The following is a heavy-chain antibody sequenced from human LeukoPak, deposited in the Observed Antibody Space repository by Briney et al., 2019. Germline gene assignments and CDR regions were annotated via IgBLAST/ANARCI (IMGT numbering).Heavy chain of an antibody. J-gene: IGHJ4*02. Sequence: ASVKVSCKASRYTFTSYDINWVRQATGQGLEWMGWMNPNSGNTGYAQKFQGRATITRNTSISTAYMELSSLRSEDTAVYYCARASGSGSVSSPYYFDYWGQGTLVTVSS. D-gene: IGHD3-10*01. CDR2: MNPNSGNT. V-gene: IGHV1-8*03. CDR1: RYTFTSYD. CDR3: ARASGSGSVSSPYYFDY.